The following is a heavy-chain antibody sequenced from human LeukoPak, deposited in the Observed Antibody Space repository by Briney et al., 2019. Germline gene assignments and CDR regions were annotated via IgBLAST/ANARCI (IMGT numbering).Heavy chain of an antibody. CDR1: GFTFSSYS. Sequence: EGSLRLSCAASGFTFSSYSMNWVRQATGKGLEWVSSISSSSSYIYYADSVKGRFTISRDNAKNSLYLQMNSLRAEDTAVYYCAREGRVVPAAMSLLMGCWFDPWGQGTLVTVSS. CDR2: ISSSSSYI. J-gene: IGHJ5*02. CDR3: AREGRVVPAAMSLLMGCWFDP. V-gene: IGHV3-21*01. D-gene: IGHD2-2*01.